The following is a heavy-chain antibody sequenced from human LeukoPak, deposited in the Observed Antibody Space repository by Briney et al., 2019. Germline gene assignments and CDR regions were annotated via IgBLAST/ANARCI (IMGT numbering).Heavy chain of an antibody. D-gene: IGHD3-22*01. Sequence: KPSETLSLTCAVYGGSFSGYYWSWIRQPPGKGLEWIGEINHSGSTNYNPSLKSRVTISVDTSKNQFSLKLSSVTAADTAVYYCARLSVMYYDSSEEVERWGQGTLVTLST. J-gene: IGHJ4*02. CDR1: GGSFSGYY. CDR3: ARLSVMYYDSSEEVER. CDR2: INHSGST. V-gene: IGHV4-34*01.